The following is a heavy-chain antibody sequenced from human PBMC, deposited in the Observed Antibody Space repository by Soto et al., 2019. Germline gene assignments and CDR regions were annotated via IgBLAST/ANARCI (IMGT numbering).Heavy chain of an antibody. Sequence: RASVKVSCKASGYAFATYAIHWVRQAPGQGLEYMGWINCGNGNTKYSQKLQGRLTITRDTSASTAYMELSSLRSEDTAVYFCAREHDSWSLYAFDMWGQGTMVTVSS. CDR3: AREHDSWSLYAFDM. CDR2: INCGNGNT. D-gene: IGHD3-3*01. V-gene: IGHV1-3*01. J-gene: IGHJ3*02. CDR1: GYAFATYA.